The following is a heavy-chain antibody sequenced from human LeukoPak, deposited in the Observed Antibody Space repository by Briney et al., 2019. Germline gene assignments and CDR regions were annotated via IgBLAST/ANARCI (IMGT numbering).Heavy chain of an antibody. CDR3: AKDLSITGTKWDPYYYYYGMDV. CDR2: ISYDGSNK. CDR1: GFTFSSYG. V-gene: IGHV3-30*18. Sequence: GGSLRLSCAASGFTFSSYGMHWVRQAPGKGLGWVAVISYDGSNKYYADSVKGRFTISRDNSKNTLYLQMNSLRAEDTAVYYCAKDLSITGTKWDPYYYYYGMDVWGQGTTVTVSS. J-gene: IGHJ6*02. D-gene: IGHD1-7*01.